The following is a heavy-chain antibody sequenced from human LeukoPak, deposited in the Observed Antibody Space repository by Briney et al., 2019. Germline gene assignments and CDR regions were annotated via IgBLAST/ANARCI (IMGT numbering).Heavy chain of an antibody. J-gene: IGHJ4*02. Sequence: GGSLRLSCAASGFTFSDYYMSWIRQAPGKGLEWVAVIWYDGSNEYYADSVKGRFTIPRDNSKNTLYLQMNSLRAEDTAVYYCAREGSITMVRGVIMSFDYWGQGTLVTVSS. D-gene: IGHD3-10*01. V-gene: IGHV3-33*08. CDR2: IWYDGSNE. CDR3: AREGSITMVRGVIMSFDY. CDR1: GFTFSDYY.